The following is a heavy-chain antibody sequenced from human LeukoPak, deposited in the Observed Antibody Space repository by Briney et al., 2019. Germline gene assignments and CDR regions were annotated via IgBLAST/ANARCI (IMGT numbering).Heavy chain of an antibody. J-gene: IGHJ4*02. CDR2: IYPGDSET. D-gene: IGHD2-15*01. CDR3: VRALGYCSSGSCYYYDY. CDR1: GYRFSSYW. V-gene: IGHV5-51*01. Sequence: GESLKISCKGSGYRFSSYWIGWVRQMPGKGLEWMGIIYPGDSETRYSPSFQGQVTISADKSNSTAYLQWSSLKASDTAMYYCVRALGYCSSGSCYYYDYWGQGTLVTVSS.